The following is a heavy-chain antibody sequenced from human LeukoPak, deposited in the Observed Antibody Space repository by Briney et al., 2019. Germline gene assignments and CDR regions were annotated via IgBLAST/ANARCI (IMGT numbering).Heavy chain of an antibody. Sequence: SETLSLTCTVSGGSISSYYWSWIRQPPGKGLEWIGYIYYSGSTNYNPSLKSRVTISVDTSKNQFSLKLSSVTAADTAVYYCARSPPYYYDSSGYYYYYYGMDVWGQGTTVTVSS. CDR3: ARSPPYYYDSSGYYYYYYGMDV. CDR1: GGSISSYY. J-gene: IGHJ6*02. V-gene: IGHV4-59*01. D-gene: IGHD3-22*01. CDR2: IYYSGST.